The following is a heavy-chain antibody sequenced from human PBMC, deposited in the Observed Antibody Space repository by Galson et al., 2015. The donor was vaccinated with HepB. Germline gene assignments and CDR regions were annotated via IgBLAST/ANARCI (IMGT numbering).Heavy chain of an antibody. V-gene: IGHV1-2*02. CDR1: GYAFTGYY. Sequence: SVKVSCKASGYAFTGYYMHWVRQAPGQGLEWMGWINPNSGGTNYAQKFQGRVTMTRDTSISTAYMELSRLRSDDTAVYYCARGPPDTIYYYMDVWGKGTTVTVSS. CDR2: INPNSGGT. CDR3: ARGPPDTIYYYMDV. J-gene: IGHJ6*03. D-gene: IGHD3-3*01.